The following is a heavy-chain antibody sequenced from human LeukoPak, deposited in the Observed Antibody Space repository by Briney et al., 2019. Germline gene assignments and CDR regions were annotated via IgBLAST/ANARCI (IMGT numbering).Heavy chain of an antibody. CDR3: ARSRSGYPFDY. Sequence: GGSLRLSCAASGFSFSGYSMNWVRQAPGKGLEWVSYISSSGTTIYYADSMKGRFTVSRDNAKNTLYLQMNSLIAEDTAVYYCARSRSGYPFDYWGQGTLVTVSS. D-gene: IGHD5-12*01. CDR2: ISSSGTTI. V-gene: IGHV3-48*01. J-gene: IGHJ4*02. CDR1: GFSFSGYS.